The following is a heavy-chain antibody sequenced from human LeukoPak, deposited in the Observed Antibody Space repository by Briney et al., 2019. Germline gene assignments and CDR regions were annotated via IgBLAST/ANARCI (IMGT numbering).Heavy chain of an antibody. CDR2: INPNSGGT. V-gene: IGHV1-2*04. CDR3: ARQGHYCSGGSCYRWGLDIDY. Sequence: ASVKVSCKASGYTFTGYYMHWVRQAPGQGLEWMGWINPNSGGTNYAQKFQGWVTMTRDTSISTAYMELSRLRSDDTAVYYCARQGHYCSGGSCYRWGLDIDYWGQGTLVTVSS. D-gene: IGHD2-15*01. CDR1: GYTFTGYY. J-gene: IGHJ4*02.